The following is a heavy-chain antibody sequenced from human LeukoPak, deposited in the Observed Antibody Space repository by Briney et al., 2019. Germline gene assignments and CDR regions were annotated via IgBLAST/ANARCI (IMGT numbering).Heavy chain of an antibody. CDR1: GYTFTSYD. CDR3: AKARGYSGYDESLFDY. J-gene: IGHJ4*02. Sequence: ASVKVSCKASGYTFTSYDINWVRQAPGQGLEWMGWMNPNSGNTGYAQKFQGRVTMTRNTSISTAYMELSSLRSEDTAVYYCAKARGYSGYDESLFDYWGQGTLVTVSS. CDR2: MNPNSGNT. V-gene: IGHV1-8*01. D-gene: IGHD5-12*01.